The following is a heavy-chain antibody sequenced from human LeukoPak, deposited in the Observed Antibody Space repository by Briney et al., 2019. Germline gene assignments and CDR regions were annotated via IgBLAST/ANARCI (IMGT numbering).Heavy chain of an antibody. CDR3: ATDIAHPLGYCSSTSCYKNWFDP. Sequence: GASVKISFKVSGSPFPDYFMHWVQQAPGKGVGWMGLVDSEDGETIYAEKFQGRGTITADTSTDTAYIELSSLRSEDTAVYYCATDIAHPLGYCSSTSCYKNWFDPWGQGTLVTVSS. CDR2: VDSEDGET. V-gene: IGHV1-69-2*01. J-gene: IGHJ5*02. D-gene: IGHD2-2*02. CDR1: GSPFPDYF.